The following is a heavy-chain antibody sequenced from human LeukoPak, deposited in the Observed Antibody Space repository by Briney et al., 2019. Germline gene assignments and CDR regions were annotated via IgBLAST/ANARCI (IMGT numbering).Heavy chain of an antibody. V-gene: IGHV1-46*01. CDR2: IAPSSGTT. CDR3: ARASGSSAVPFDY. J-gene: IGHJ4*02. CDR1: GYTFTSNY. D-gene: IGHD3-10*01. Sequence: ASVKVSCKASGYTFTSNYMHWVRQAPGQGLEWMGVIAPSSGTTSYAQKFQGRVTMTRDTSTSTLYMELSSLTSEDTAVYYCARASGSSAVPFDYWGQGTLVTVSS.